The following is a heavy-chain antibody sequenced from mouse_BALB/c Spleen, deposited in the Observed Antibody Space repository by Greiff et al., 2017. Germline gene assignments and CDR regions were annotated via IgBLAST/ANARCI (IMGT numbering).Heavy chain of an antibody. Sequence: QVQLQQSGAELAKPGASVKMSCKASGYTFTSYWMHWVKQRPGQGLECIGYINPSTGYTENNQKFKDKATLTADKSSSTAYMQLSSLTSEDSAVYYCAAGAWFAYWGQGTLVTVSA. CDR3: AAGAWFAY. J-gene: IGHJ3*01. V-gene: IGHV1-7*01. CDR2: INPSTGYT. CDR1: GYTFTSYW.